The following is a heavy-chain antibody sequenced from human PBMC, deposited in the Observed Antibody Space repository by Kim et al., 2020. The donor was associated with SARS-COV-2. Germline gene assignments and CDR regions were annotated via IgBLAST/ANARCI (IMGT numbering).Heavy chain of an antibody. V-gene: IGHV3-11*01. CDR1: GFTFSDYY. Sequence: GGSLRLSCAASGFTFSDYYMSWIRQAPGKGLEWVSYISSSGSTIYYADSVKGRFTISRDNAKNSLYLQMNSLRAEDTAVYYCARYGDYGDYYYYYGMDVWGKGTTVTVSS. CDR2: ISSSGSTI. J-gene: IGHJ6*04. CDR3: ARYGDYGDYYYYYGMDV. D-gene: IGHD4-17*01.